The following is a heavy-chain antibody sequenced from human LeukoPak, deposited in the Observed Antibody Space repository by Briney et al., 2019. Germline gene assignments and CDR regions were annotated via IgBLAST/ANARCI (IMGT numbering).Heavy chain of an antibody. J-gene: IGHJ4*02. CDR2: INTNTGNP. CDR3: ARNEQWELLPQDY. CDR1: GYTFTSYA. V-gene: IGHV7-4-1*02. D-gene: IGHD1-26*01. Sequence: ASVKVSCKASGYTFTSYAMNWVRQAPGQGLEWMGWINTNTGNPTYAQGFTGRFVFSLGASVSTAYLQISSLKAEDTAVYYCARNEQWELLPQDYWGQGTLVTVSS.